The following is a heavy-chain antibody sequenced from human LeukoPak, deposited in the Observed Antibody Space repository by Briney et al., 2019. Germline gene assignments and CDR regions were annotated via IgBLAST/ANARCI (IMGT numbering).Heavy chain of an antibody. CDR2: ISSSSSYI. CDR1: GFTFSSYS. D-gene: IGHD2-15*01. J-gene: IGHJ4*02. V-gene: IGHV3-21*01. CDR3: ARAERVVVAAPDY. Sequence: GGSLRLSCAASGFTFSSYSMNWVRQAPGKGLEWVSSISSSSSYIYYADSVKGRFTISRDNAKNSLYLQMNSLRAEDTAVYYCARAERVVVAAPDYWGQGTLVTVSS.